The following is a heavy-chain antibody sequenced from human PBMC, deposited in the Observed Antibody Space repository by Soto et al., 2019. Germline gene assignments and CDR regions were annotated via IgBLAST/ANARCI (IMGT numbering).Heavy chain of an antibody. CDR2: IYWDDDK. V-gene: IGHV2-5*02. D-gene: IGHD4-17*01. CDR1: GFSLTTSGVG. Sequence: QITLKESGPTLVKPTQTLTLTCTFSGFSLTTSGVGVGWIRQPPGKALEWLALIYWDDDKRYSPTLKSRLTIGEATAKNQVVLTLTMMDPADRATYFCGHRTTTVTWWFDPWGQGTLVTVSS. CDR3: GHRTTTVTWWFDP. J-gene: IGHJ5*02.